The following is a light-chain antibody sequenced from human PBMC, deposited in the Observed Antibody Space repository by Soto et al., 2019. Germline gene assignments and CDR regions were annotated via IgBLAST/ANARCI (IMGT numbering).Light chain of an antibody. V-gene: IGKV3-15*01. Sequence: EILMTQSPATLSVSPGETATLSCRASQSLSSSLAWYQSKPGQAPRLLIYGASTRATGVPVRFSGSGSGTEFTLTISSLQSEDFAVYYCQQYNNWLRTFGQGTKLEIK. CDR2: GAS. CDR1: QSLSSS. CDR3: QQYNNWLRT. J-gene: IGKJ1*01.